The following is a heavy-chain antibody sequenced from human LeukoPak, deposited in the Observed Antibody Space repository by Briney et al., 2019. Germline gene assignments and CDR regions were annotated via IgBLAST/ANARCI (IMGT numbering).Heavy chain of an antibody. CDR3: ARDPFRFGELGLRKDEGFDY. V-gene: IGHV1-24*01. CDR2: FDPVDGET. CDR1: GYTLTELS. D-gene: IGHD3-16*01. J-gene: IGHJ4*02. Sequence: ASVKVSCKVSGYTLTELSMHWVRQAPGKGLEWMGGFDPVDGETIYAQKFQGRYTITADKSTSTAYMKPSSLRSEDTAVYYCARDPFRFGELGLRKDEGFDYWGQGTLVTVSS.